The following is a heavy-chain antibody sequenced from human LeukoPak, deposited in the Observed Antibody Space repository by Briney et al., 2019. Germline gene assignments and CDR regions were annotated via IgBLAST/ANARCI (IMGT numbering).Heavy chain of an antibody. CDR2: INLNIGGT. Sequence: GASVKVSCKASGYTFTGYYMHWVRQAPGQGLEWTGWINLNIGGTNYAQKFQGRVTMTRDTSISAAYMELSRLRSDDTAVYYFARGGDFTDNWFDPWGQGTLVIVSS. CDR3: ARGGDFTDNWFDP. CDR1: GYTFTGYY. J-gene: IGHJ5*02. V-gene: IGHV1-2*02. D-gene: IGHD3-10*01.